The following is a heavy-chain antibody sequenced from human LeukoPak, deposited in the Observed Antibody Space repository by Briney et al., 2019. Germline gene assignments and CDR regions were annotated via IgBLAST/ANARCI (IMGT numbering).Heavy chain of an antibody. J-gene: IGHJ4*02. CDR2: ISYGGSNK. V-gene: IGHV3-30*04. Sequence: GGSLRLSCAASGFTFSSYAMRWVRQAPGKGLEWVTVISYGGSNKYYADSVKGRFTISRDNSKNTLYLQMNSLRAEDTAVYYCAREWLDSSNFDYWGQGTLVTVSS. CDR1: GFTFSSYA. CDR3: AREWLDSSNFDY. D-gene: IGHD6-19*01.